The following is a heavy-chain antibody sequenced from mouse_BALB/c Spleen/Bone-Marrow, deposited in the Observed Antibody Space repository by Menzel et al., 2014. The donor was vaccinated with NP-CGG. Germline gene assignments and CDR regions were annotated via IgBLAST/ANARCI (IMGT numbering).Heavy chain of an antibody. V-gene: IGHV3-2*02. J-gene: IGHJ2*01. CDR2: ISYSGST. Sequence: EVKLMESGPGLVKPSQSLSLTCTVTGYSITSDYAWNWIRQFPGNKLEWMGYISYSGSTSYNPSLESRISITRDTSKNQFFLQLNSVTTEDTATYYCARSVYYGSIYVDYWGQGTTLTVSS. CDR3: ARSVYYGSIYVDY. D-gene: IGHD1-1*01. CDR1: GYSITSDYA.